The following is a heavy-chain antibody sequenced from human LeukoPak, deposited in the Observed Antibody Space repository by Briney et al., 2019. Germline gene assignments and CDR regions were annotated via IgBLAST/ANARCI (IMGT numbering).Heavy chain of an antibody. D-gene: IGHD3-16*02. CDR3: ARDPLRDDYVWGNYRNGADY. V-gene: IGHV3-30*12. CDR2: MSYDGSKK. Sequence: PGGSLRLSCAASGFTFSSYGMHWVRQAPGKGLEWVAVMSYDGSKKYYTDSVKGRFTISRDNSQNTLYLQMNSLRAKDTAVYYCARDPLRDDYVWGNYRNGADYWGQGTLVTVSS. CDR1: GFTFSSYG. J-gene: IGHJ4*02.